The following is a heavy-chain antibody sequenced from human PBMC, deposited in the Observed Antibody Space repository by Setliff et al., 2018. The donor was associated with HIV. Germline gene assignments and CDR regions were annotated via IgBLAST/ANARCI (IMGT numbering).Heavy chain of an antibody. D-gene: IGHD2-15*01. Sequence: GASVKVSCKAPGGTFSGYAVSWVRQAPGQGFEWMGGSIPVFGTVNYAQKFLGRATITADESTNTSYMELTSLRSEDTAVYFCARDSHCSGPSCYSGGQFFDYWGQGTLVTVSS. J-gene: IGHJ4*02. V-gene: IGHV1-69*13. CDR2: SIPVFGTV. CDR3: ARDSHCSGPSCYSGGQFFDY. CDR1: GGTFSGYA.